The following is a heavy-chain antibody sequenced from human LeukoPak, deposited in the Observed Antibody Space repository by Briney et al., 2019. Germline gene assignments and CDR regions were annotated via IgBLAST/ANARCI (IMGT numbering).Heavy chain of an antibody. CDR1: GFSVSGKY. CDR2: IYGDTDT. D-gene: IGHD2-21*01. CDR3: AEDHGDSKLLY. V-gene: IGHV3-53*01. Sequence: GGSLRLSCAGSGFSVSGKYMSWVRQAPGKGLEWVSLIYGDTDTYYADSVKGRFTISRDVSRNMVFLQMNGLRAEDTALYYCAEDHGDSKLLYLGKGTLVIVSS. J-gene: IGHJ4*02.